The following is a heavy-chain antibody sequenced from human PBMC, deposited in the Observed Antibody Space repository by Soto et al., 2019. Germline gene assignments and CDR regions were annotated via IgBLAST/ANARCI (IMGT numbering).Heavy chain of an antibody. Sequence: TLSLTCTVSGGSISSYYWSWIRQPPGKGLEWIGYIYYSGSTNYNPSLKSRVTISVDTSKNQFSLKLSSVTAADTAVYYCARQKYVFWSGSRGSWYMDVWGKGTKVTVSS. V-gene: IGHV4-59*08. CDR1: GGSISSYY. CDR2: IYYSGST. J-gene: IGHJ6*03. D-gene: IGHD3-3*01. CDR3: ARQKYVFWSGSRGSWYMDV.